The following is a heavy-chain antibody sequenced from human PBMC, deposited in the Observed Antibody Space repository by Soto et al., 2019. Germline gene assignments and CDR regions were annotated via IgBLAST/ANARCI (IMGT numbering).Heavy chain of an antibody. V-gene: IGHV3-48*03. CDR2: ISSSGSTI. D-gene: IGHD6-13*01. J-gene: IGHJ4*02. Sequence: GSLRLSCAASGFTFSSYEMNWVRQAPGKGLEWVSYISSSGSTIYYADSVKGRFTISRDNAKNSLYLQMNSLRAEDTAVYYCARDAYSSSWYEFDYWGQGTLVTVSS. CDR3: ARDAYSSSWYEFDY. CDR1: GFTFSSYE.